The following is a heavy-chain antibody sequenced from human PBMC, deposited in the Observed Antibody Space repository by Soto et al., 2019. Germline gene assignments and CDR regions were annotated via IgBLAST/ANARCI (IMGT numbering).Heavy chain of an antibody. J-gene: IGHJ4*02. V-gene: IGHV4-31*03. CDR1: GGSISSGGYY. CDR2: IYYSGST. Sequence: SETLSLTCTVSGGSISSGGYYWSWIRQHPGKGLEWIGYIYYSGSTYYNPSLKSRVTISVDTSKNQFSLKLSSVTAADTAVYYCARALMYYYDSSGYYYVDYWGQGTLVTVSS. CDR3: ARALMYYYDSSGYYYVDY. D-gene: IGHD3-22*01.